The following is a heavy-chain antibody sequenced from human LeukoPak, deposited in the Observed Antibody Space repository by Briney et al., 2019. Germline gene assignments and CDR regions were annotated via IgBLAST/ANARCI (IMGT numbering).Heavy chain of an antibody. D-gene: IGHD6-13*01. J-gene: IGHJ3*02. CDR3: ARSSSWSPDAFDI. CDR1: GFTFSSYW. CDR2: IKQDGSET. V-gene: IGHV3-7*01. Sequence: GGSLRLSCAASGFTFSSYWMSWVRQAPGKGLEWVANIKQDGSETYYVDSVKGRFTISRDNAKNSLYLQMNSLRAEDTAVYYCARSSSWSPDAFDIWGQGTMVTVSS.